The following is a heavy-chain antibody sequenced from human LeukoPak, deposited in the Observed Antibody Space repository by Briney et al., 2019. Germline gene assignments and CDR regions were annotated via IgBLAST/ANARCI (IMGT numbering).Heavy chain of an antibody. CDR2: ISYDGSKR. J-gene: IGHJ4*02. D-gene: IGHD1-20*01. CDR3: ARDVISRQMITLGLGF. V-gene: IGHV3-30*03. CDR1: GFTFSSYA. Sequence: PGGSLRLSCAASGFTFSSYAMSWVRQAPGKGLEWVAVISYDGSKRYYADSVKGRFTISRDTSNKTAYLEMNSLRVDDTAVYYCARDVISRQMITLGLGFWGQGTLVTVSS.